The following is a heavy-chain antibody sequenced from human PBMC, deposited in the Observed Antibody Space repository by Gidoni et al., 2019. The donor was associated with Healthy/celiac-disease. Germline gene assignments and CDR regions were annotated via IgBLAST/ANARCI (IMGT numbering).Heavy chain of an antibody. CDR1: AFTFSNAW. J-gene: IGHJ3*02. Sequence: EVQLVASGGGLVKPGGSLRLSCSASAFTFSNAWMSWVRQAPGKGLEWVGRIKSKTDGGTTDYAAPVKGRFTISRDDSKNTLYLQMNSLKTEDTAVYYCTTLPMIQRDAFDIWGQGTMVTVSS. V-gene: IGHV3-15*01. CDR3: TTLPMIQRDAFDI. D-gene: IGHD3-16*01. CDR2: IKSKTDGGTT.